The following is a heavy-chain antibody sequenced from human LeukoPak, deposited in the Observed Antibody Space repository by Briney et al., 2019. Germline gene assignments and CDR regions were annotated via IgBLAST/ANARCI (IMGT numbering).Heavy chain of an antibody. V-gene: IGHV4-4*07. D-gene: IGHD6-19*01. CDR1: GGSISGYY. CDR3: ARDFSNGWIDY. CDR2: IHSSGTT. J-gene: IGHJ4*02. Sequence: SETLSLTCTVSGGSISGYYWSWIRQPAAKGLDWIGLIHSSGTTNYNPSLKSRITMSVDTSRNQFSLKVTSVTAADTAVYYCARDFSNGWIDYWGQGTLVTVSS.